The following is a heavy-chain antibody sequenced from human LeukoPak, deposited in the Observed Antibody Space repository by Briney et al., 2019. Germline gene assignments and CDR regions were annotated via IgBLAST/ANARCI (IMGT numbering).Heavy chain of an antibody. CDR3: ARDRADRAAFDI. D-gene: IGHD5-18*01. J-gene: IGHJ3*02. Sequence: PSETLSLTCTVSGGSISSYYWSWIRQPPGKGLEWIGYIYYSGSTNYNPSLKSRVTISVDTSKNQFSLKLSSVTAADTAVYYCARDRADRAAFDIWGQGTMVTVSS. CDR2: IYYSGST. CDR1: GGSISSYY. V-gene: IGHV4-59*01.